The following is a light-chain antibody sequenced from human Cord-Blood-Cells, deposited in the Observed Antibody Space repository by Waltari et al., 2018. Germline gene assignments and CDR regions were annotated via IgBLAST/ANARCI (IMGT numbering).Light chain of an antibody. CDR3: SSYTSSSTLV. V-gene: IGLV2-14*01. Sequence: QSALTQPASVSGSPGQSITISCTGTSSDVGGYNYVSWYQQHPGKAPKLMIYDVSNRPSGVSKRVSGSKSGNTASLTIPGLQAEDEADYYCSSYTSSSTLVFGGGTKLTVL. J-gene: IGLJ2*01. CDR2: DVS. CDR1: SSDVGGYNY.